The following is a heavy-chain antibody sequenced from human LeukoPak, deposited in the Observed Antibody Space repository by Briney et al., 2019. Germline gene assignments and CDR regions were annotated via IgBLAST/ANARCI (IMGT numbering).Heavy chain of an antibody. CDR3: ARDGTSSMSVWGSYRYDAFDI. J-gene: IGHJ3*02. CDR2: IIPIFGTA. D-gene: IGHD3-16*02. Sequence: VKVSCKASGGTFSSYAISWVRQAPGQGLEWMGGIIPIFGTANYAQKFQGRVTITADESTSTAYMELSSLRSEDTAVYYCARDGTSSMSVWGSYRYDAFDIWGQGTMVTVSS. V-gene: IGHV1-69*01. CDR1: GGTFSSYA.